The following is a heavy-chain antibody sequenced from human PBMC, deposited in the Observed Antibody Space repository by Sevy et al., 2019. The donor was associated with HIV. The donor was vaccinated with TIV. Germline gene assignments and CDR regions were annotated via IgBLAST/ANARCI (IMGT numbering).Heavy chain of an antibody. CDR1: GFSVSSKY. V-gene: IGHV3-53*01. J-gene: IGHJ4*02. D-gene: IGHD1-26*01. CDR3: VRGRGYFDH. CDR2: IYSGGTI. Sequence: GGSLRLSCAASGFSVSSKYMSWVRQAPGQGLEWVSGIYSGGTIDYADSVKGRFTISRDNSKNMLFLQMNSLRAEDTALYSSVRGRGYFDHWGQGTLVTVSS.